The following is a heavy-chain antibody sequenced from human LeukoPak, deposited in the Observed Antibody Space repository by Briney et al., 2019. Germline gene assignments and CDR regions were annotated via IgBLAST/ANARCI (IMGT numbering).Heavy chain of an antibody. D-gene: IGHD3-10*01. Sequence: GASVKVSCKASRGTFSSYAISWVRQAPGQGLEWMGGIIPIFGTANYAQKFQGRVTITADESTSTAYMELSSLRSEDTAVYYCARDIRMIPQHGSGSYYNNLQFDYWGQGTLVTVSS. V-gene: IGHV1-69*13. CDR1: RGTFSSYA. CDR3: ARDIRMIPQHGSGSYYNNLQFDY. J-gene: IGHJ4*02. CDR2: IIPIFGTA.